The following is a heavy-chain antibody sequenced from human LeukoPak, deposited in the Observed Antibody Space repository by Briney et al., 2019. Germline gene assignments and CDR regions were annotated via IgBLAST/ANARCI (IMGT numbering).Heavy chain of an antibody. J-gene: IGHJ6*03. V-gene: IGHV4-34*01. Sequence: KASETLSLTCAVYGGSFSGYYWSWIRQPPGKGLEWIGEINHSGSTNYNPSLKSRVTISVDTSKNQFSLKLSSVTAADTAVYYCARGGPYYYGSGSPKKGYYYYYYMDVWGKGTTVTVSS. CDR3: ARGGPYYYGSGSPKKGYYYYYYMDV. CDR2: INHSGST. CDR1: GGSFSGYY. D-gene: IGHD3-10*01.